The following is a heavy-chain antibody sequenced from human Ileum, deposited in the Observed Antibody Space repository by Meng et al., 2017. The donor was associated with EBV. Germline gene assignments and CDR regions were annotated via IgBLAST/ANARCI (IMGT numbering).Heavy chain of an antibody. D-gene: IGHD6-13*01. CDR3: ARPIAAAGWFDP. Sequence: QLHVQGSGPGPVKPSETLSLTCTGSGGPINSSSYYWGWIRQPPGKGLEWIGSIYYSGRTYYNPSLKSRVTISVDTSKNQFSLKLSSVTAADTAVYYCARPIAAAGWFDPWGQGTLVTVSS. CDR2: IYYSGRT. J-gene: IGHJ5*02. CDR1: GGPINSSSYY. V-gene: IGHV4-39*01.